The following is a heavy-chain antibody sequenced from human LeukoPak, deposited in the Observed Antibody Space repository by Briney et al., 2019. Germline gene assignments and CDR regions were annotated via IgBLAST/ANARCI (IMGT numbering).Heavy chain of an antibody. CDR3: GSYRRAYDV. CDR1: GLTVSTTS. Sequence: PGGSLRLSCAASGLTVSTTSMTWVRQAPGKGLERVSDILDDGRIYYADSVKGRFTISRDHSQNKVNLQMDNLRAEDAAIYYCGSYRRAYDVWGQGTVVTVAS. CDR2: ILDDGRI. J-gene: IGHJ3*01. D-gene: IGHD1-26*01. V-gene: IGHV3-53*01.